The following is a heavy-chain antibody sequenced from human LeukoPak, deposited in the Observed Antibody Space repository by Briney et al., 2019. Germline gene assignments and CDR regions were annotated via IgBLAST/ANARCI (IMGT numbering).Heavy chain of an antibody. Sequence: ASVEVSCKASGYTFTSYDINWVRQATGQGLEWMGWMNPNSGNTGYAQKFQGRVTMTRNTSISTAYMELSSLRSEDTAVYYCARGIRGYYYYYGMDVWGQGTTVTVSS. CDR2: MNPNSGNT. V-gene: IGHV1-8*01. CDR1: GYTFTSYD. D-gene: IGHD3-3*02. J-gene: IGHJ6*02. CDR3: ARGIRGYYYYYGMDV.